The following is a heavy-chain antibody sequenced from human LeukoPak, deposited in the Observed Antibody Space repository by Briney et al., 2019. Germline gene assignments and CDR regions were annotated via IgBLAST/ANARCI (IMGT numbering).Heavy chain of an antibody. D-gene: IGHD2-2*01. V-gene: IGHV1-46*01. Sequence: ASVKVSCKASGYTFTSYYMHWVRQAPGQGLEWMEIINPSGGSTSYAQKFQGRVTMTRDMSTSTVYMELSSLRSEDTAVYYCARTSGYCSSTSCSPPVDAFDIWGQGTMVTVSS. J-gene: IGHJ3*02. CDR3: ARTSGYCSSTSCSPPVDAFDI. CDR2: INPSGGST. CDR1: GYTFTSYY.